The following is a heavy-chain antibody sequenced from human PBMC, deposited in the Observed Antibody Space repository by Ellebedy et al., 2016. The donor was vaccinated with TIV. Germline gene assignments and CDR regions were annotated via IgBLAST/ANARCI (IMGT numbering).Heavy chain of an antibody. D-gene: IGHD1-14*01. V-gene: IGHV4-59*04. CDR1: GGSISTYY. J-gene: IGHJ4*02. CDR3: ARGNHHTSFFDY. CDR2: IYYSGNT. Sequence: GSLRLSCTVSGGSISTYYWSWIRQPPGKGLEWIGTIYYSGNTYSSPSLESRVSVSVDTSKNQFSLKLTSVTAADTAVYYCARGNHHTSFFDYWGQGTLVTVSS.